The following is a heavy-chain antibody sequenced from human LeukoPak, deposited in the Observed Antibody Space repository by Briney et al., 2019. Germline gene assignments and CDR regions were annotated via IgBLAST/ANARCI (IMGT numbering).Heavy chain of an antibody. Sequence: AGGSLRLSCAGAGFTFSSYSMHWVRQAPGEGLVWVSRINSDGSSTSYADSVKGRFTISRDNAKNTLYLQMNSLRAEDTAVYYCARGRSGSDSDYWGQGTLVTVSS. CDR3: ARGRSGSDSDY. CDR1: GFTFSSYS. J-gene: IGHJ4*02. V-gene: IGHV3-74*01. D-gene: IGHD2-21*01. CDR2: INSDGSST.